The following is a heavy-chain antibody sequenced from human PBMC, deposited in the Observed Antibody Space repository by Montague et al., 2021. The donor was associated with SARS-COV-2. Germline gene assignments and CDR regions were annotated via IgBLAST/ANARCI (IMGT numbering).Heavy chain of an antibody. CDR3: ARAASYDSSGFLNDPFDG. CDR1: GASINSNRHF. J-gene: IGHJ3*01. Sequence: SETLSLTCTVSGASINSNRHFWGWIRQAPGKGLEWIGSIFSSGSTXYNPSLKTRVSISVDTSGNRLSLKLTSVTATDTAMYFCARAASYDSSGFLNDPFDGWGQGTRVPVSS. D-gene: IGHD3-22*01. CDR2: IFSSGST. V-gene: IGHV4-39*02.